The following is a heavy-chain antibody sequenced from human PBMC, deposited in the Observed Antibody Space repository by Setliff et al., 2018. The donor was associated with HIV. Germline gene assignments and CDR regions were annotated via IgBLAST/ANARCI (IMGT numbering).Heavy chain of an antibody. V-gene: IGHV4-31*03. J-gene: IGHJ6*03. D-gene: IGHD6-6*01. CDR1: GDSISSGGYY. CDR3: AKRTAPPSGFYSHYYLDV. CDR2: IYYSGNT. Sequence: SETLSLTCTVSGDSISSGGYYWSWIRQHSGKGLEWIGYIYYSGNTYYNPSLKSRATVSVDTSKNQFSLILTSVTAADTAVYYCAKRTAPPSGFYSHYYLDVWGKGTTVTVSS.